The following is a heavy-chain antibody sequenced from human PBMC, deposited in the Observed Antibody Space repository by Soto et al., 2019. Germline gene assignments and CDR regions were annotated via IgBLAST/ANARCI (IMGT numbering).Heavy chain of an antibody. V-gene: IGHV3-30*18. CDR2: ISYDGSNK. Sequence: QVQLVESGGGVVQPGRSLRLSCAASGFTFSSYGMHWARQAPGKGLEWVAVISYDGSNKYYADSVKGRFTISRDNSKNTLYLQMNSLRAEDTAVYYCAKAVSSSWYRGDYFDYWGQGTLVTVSS. J-gene: IGHJ4*02. D-gene: IGHD6-13*01. CDR3: AKAVSSSWYRGDYFDY. CDR1: GFTFSSYG.